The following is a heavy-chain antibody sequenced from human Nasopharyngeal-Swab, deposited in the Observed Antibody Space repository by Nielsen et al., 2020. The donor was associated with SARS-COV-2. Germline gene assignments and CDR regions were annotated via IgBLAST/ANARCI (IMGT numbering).Heavy chain of an antibody. CDR2: IRSKANSYAT. V-gene: IGHV3-73*01. Sequence: GESLKISCAASGFTFSGSSMHWVRQASGKGLEWVGRIRSKANSYATAYAASVKGRFTISRDDSKNTAYLQMNSLKTEDTAVYYCTRDAFDYWGQGTLVTVSS. CDR3: TRDAFDY. J-gene: IGHJ4*02. CDR1: GFTFSGSS.